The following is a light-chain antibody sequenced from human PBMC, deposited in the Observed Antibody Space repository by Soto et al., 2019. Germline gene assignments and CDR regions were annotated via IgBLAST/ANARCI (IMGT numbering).Light chain of an antibody. Sequence: QSALTQPASVSGSPGQSITISCTGTSSDVGGYNFVSWYQQHPGKAPKLMIYEVSNRPSGVSNRFFGSKSGNTASLTISGLQAEDEADYYCCSYTPSSTLGVFGTGTKLTVL. CDR2: EVS. V-gene: IGLV2-14*03. J-gene: IGLJ1*01. CDR1: SSDVGGYNF. CDR3: CSYTPSSTLGV.